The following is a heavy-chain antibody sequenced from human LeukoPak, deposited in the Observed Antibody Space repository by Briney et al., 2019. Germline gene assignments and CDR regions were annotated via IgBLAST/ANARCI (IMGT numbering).Heavy chain of an antibody. CDR2: INPSGDST. V-gene: IGHV1-46*01. J-gene: IGHJ4*02. CDR3: ASVLYCGADCYSGGYFFDY. D-gene: IGHD2-21*02. CDR1: GYTFTSYD. Sequence: GASVKVSCKASGYTFTSYDMHWVRQAPGQGLEWMGIINPSGDSTSYAQKFQGRVTMTRDTSTSTVYMELSSLRSEDTAVYYCASVLYCGADCYSGGYFFDYWGQGTLVTVSS.